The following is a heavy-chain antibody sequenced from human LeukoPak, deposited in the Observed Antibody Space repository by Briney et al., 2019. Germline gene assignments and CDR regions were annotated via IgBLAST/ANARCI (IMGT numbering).Heavy chain of an antibody. Sequence: GESLKISFKGSGYNFISYWIGWVRQMPGNGLEWMGIIYPGDSDTRYNPSFQGQVTISADKSISTAYLQWSSLKASDTAMYYCARLIAVLKYYYMDVWGKGTTVTVSS. J-gene: IGHJ6*03. D-gene: IGHD6-19*01. CDR1: GYNFISYW. V-gene: IGHV5-51*01. CDR3: ARLIAVLKYYYMDV. CDR2: IYPGDSDT.